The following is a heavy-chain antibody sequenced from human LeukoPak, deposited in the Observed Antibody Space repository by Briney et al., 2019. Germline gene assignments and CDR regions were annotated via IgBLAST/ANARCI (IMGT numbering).Heavy chain of an antibody. J-gene: IGHJ4*02. CDR1: GVSISSGGYY. CDR3: ASNCGGDCSPGYYFDY. Sequence: SETLSLTCTVSGVSISSGGYYWSWIRQHPGKGLEWIGYIYYSGSTYYNPSLKSRVTISVDTSKNQFSLKLSSVTAADTAVYYCASNCGGDCSPGYYFDYWGQGTLVTVSS. D-gene: IGHD2-21*02. V-gene: IGHV4-31*03. CDR2: IYYSGST.